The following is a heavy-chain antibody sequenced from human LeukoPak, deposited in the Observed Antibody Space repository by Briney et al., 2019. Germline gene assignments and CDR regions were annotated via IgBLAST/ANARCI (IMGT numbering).Heavy chain of an antibody. V-gene: IGHV3-7*01. J-gene: IGHJ4*02. D-gene: IGHD3-10*01. CDR2: IKQDGSEK. Sequence: SGGSLRLSCAASGFTFSSYWMSWVRQAPGKGLEWVANIKQDGSEKYYVDSVKGRFTISRDNAKNSLYLQMNSLRAEDTAVYCCARGRGGLLWFGEFNSWGQGTLVTVSS. CDR3: ARGRGGLLWFGEFNS. CDR1: GFTFSSYW.